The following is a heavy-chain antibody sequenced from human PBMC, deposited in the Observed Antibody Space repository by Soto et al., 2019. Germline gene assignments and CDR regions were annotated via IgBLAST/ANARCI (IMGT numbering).Heavy chain of an antibody. D-gene: IGHD1-1*01. Sequence: QVHLVRSGAEVKKPGASVKVSCKGSGYGFTTYGITWVRQAPGQGLEWMAWISAHNGNTNYAQKLQGRVTVTRDTSTSTAYMELRSLRSDDTAVYYYARGRYGDYWGQGALVTVSS. J-gene: IGHJ4*02. V-gene: IGHV1-18*01. CDR3: ARGRYGDY. CDR1: GYGFTTYG. CDR2: ISAHNGNT.